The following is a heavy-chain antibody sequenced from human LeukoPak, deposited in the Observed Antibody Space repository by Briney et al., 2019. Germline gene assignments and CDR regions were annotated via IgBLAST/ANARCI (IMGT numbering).Heavy chain of an antibody. CDR1: GGTFSSYA. V-gene: IGHV1-69*05. CDR2: IIPIFGTA. Sequence: ASVKVSCKASGGTFSSYAISWVRQAPGQGLEWMGGIIPIFGTANYAQKFQGRVTITTDESRSTAYMGLSSLRSEDTAVYYCARGLAYGSGRTQNWFDPWGQGTLVTVSS. J-gene: IGHJ5*02. CDR3: ARGLAYGSGRTQNWFDP. D-gene: IGHD3-10*01.